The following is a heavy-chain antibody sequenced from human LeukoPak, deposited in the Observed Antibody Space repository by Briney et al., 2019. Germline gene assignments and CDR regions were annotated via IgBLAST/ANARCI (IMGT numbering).Heavy chain of an antibody. J-gene: IGHJ4*02. Sequence: GGSLRLSCAASGFTFSSYGMHWVRQAPGKGLEWVAFIRYDGSNKYYADSVKGRFTISRDNSKNTLYLQMNSLRAEDTAVYYCAKPLGPGRIAAAGLAYWGQGTLVTVSP. CDR1: GFTFSSYG. V-gene: IGHV3-30*02. CDR2: IRYDGSNK. CDR3: AKPLGPGRIAAAGLAY. D-gene: IGHD6-13*01.